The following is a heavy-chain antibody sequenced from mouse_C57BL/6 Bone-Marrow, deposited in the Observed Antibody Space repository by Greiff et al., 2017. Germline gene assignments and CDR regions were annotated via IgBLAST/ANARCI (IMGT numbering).Heavy chain of an antibody. CDR2: MHPNGGSP. CDR1: GYTFTNYW. J-gene: IGHJ4*01. D-gene: IGHD2-4*01. CDR3: ARAYDYAVYTMDY. V-gene: IGHV1-64*01. Sequence: QVQLQQPRAELVKPGASVQLSCKASGYTFTNYWMHWVKQRPGQGLEWIGMMHPNGGSPDYNEKFKSEATLSVDTSSRTAYMELSSLTAEDSAVYYCARAYDYAVYTMDYWGQGTSVT.